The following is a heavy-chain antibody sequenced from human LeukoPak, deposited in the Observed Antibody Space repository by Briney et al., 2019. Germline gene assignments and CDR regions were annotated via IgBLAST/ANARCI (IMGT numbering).Heavy chain of an antibody. D-gene: IGHD3-9*01. V-gene: IGHV4-38-2*02. CDR1: GYSISSGHY. J-gene: IGHJ4*02. CDR3: ARDPRYYDILTGGY. CDR2: IYHSGGT. Sequence: SETLSLTCTVSGYSISSGHYWGWIRQPPGKGLEWIGSIYHSGGTYYNPSLKSRVTISVDTSKNQFSLKLSSVTAADMAVYYCARDPRYYDILTGGYWGQGTLVTVSS.